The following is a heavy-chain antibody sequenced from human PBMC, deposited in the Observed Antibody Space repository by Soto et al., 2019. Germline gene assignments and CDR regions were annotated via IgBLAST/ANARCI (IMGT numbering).Heavy chain of an antibody. J-gene: IGHJ6*03. V-gene: IGHV1-18*01. D-gene: IGHD5-12*01. CDR1: GYTFTSYG. CDR3: ARCLGGYDPYYYYYMDV. CDR2: ISAYNGNT. Sequence: ASVKVSCKASGYTFTSYGISWVRQAPGQGLEWMGWISAYNGNTNYAQKLQGRVTMTTDTSTSTAYMELRSLRSDDTAVYYCARCLGGYDPYYYYYMDVWAKGTTVTVSS.